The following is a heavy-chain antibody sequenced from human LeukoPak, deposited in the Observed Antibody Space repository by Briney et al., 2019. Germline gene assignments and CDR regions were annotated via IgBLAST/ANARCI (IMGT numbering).Heavy chain of an antibody. D-gene: IGHD2-2*01. CDR1: GFTFSGYA. CDR3: AKYCITTNCYPRYGMDV. Sequence: GGSLRLSCAASGFTFSGYAMSWARQAPGKGLEWVAAISAGGDDTFYADSVRGRFTIFRDNSRGTVFLQMNTLRAEDTAVYYCAKYCITTNCYPRYGMDVWGQGTTVTVSS. V-gene: IGHV3-23*01. CDR2: ISAGGDDT. J-gene: IGHJ6*02.